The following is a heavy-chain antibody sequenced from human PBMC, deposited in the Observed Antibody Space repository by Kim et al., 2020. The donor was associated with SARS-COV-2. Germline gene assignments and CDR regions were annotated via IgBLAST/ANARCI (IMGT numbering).Heavy chain of an antibody. V-gene: IGHV1-58*01. J-gene: IGHJ4*02. D-gene: IGHD3-22*01. CDR2: K. Sequence: KKYAKKFQERVIITRDMSTSTAYMELSSLRSEDTALYYCAAGTGYYSPDYWGQGTLVTVSS. CDR3: AAGTGYYSPDY.